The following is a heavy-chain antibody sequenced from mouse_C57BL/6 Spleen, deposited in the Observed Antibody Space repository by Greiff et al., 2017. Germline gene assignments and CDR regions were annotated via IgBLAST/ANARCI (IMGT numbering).Heavy chain of an antibody. V-gene: IGHV5-6*02. J-gene: IGHJ3*01. CDR3: ARRQLGRAWFAY. D-gene: IGHD4-1*02. CDR2: ISSGGSYT. CDR1: GFTFSSYG. Sequence: EVKLQESGGDLVKPGGSLKLSCAASGFTFSSYGMSWVRQTPDKRLEWVATISSGGSYTYYPDSVKGRFTISRDNAKNTLYLQMSSLKSEDTAMYYCARRQLGRAWFAYWGQGTLVTVSA.